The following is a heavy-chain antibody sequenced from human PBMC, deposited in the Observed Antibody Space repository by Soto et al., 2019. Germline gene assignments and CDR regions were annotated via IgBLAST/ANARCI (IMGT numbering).Heavy chain of an antibody. CDR1: GFTFSSYW. J-gene: IGHJ4*02. Sequence: SLRLSCAASGFTFSSYWMSWVRQAPGKGLEWVANIKQDGSGKYYAESVKGRFTISRDNAKNSLYLQMNSLRAEDTAVYYCTRDRSESHNIWSGDDSWGQGTLVTVSS. CDR3: TRDRSESHNIWSGDDS. D-gene: IGHD3-3*01. CDR2: IKQDGSGK. V-gene: IGHV3-7*03.